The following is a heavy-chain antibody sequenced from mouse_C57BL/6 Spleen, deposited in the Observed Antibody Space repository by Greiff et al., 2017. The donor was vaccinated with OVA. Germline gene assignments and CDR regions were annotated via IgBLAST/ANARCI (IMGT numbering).Heavy chain of an antibody. CDR3: ARRDYFDY. J-gene: IGHJ2*01. Sequence: VQLQQPGAELVKPGASVKLSCKASGYTFTSYWMQWVKQRPGQGLEWIGEIDPSDSYTNYNQKFKGKATLTVDTSSSTAYMQLSSLTSEVSAVYYCARRDYFDYWGQGTTLTVSS. CDR1: GYTFTSYW. CDR2: IDPSDSYT. V-gene: IGHV1-50*01.